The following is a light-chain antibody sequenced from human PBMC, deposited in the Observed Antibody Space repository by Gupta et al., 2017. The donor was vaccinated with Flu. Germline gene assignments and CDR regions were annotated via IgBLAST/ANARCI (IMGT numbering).Light chain of an antibody. CDR2: DAS. V-gene: IGKV3-11*01. Sequence: EIVLTQSPATLSLSPGERATLFCRPSQSVGRSLAWYQQRPGQPPRLLIYDASNRATGIPARFSGSGSGTDFTLTISSMEPEDFAIYYCQQRSNWPPLTFGGGTKVEIK. CDR1: QSVGRS. J-gene: IGKJ4*01. CDR3: QQRSNWPPLT.